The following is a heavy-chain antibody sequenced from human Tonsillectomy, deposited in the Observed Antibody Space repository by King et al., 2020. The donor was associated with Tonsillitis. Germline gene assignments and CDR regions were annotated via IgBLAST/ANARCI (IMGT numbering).Heavy chain of an antibody. CDR2: FYPKNSDT. CDR3: ARHLRVDTPLAYRVLDS. CDR1: GYTLSDYW. V-gene: IGHV5-51*01. J-gene: IGHJ4*02. D-gene: IGHD5-18*01. Sequence: VQLVESGAEVKKPGESLKISCKGFGYTLSDYWIGWARQMPGKGLEWMGLFYPKNSDTAYSPSFQGQVTFSADKSINTAYLQGSSLRASDTAMYYCARHLRVDTPLAYRVLDSWGQGTLVTVSS.